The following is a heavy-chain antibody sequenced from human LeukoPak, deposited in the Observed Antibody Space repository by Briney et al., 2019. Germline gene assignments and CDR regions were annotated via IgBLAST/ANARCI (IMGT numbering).Heavy chain of an antibody. Sequence: PGGSLRLSCAASGFSIRSNYMSWVRQAPGKGLEWVSIVYASGNTYYSDSVKGRFTISRDNSKNTLYLQMNSLRAEDTAVYYCAREDLVLLYFDYWGQGTLVTVSS. CDR2: VYASGNT. J-gene: IGHJ4*02. CDR3: AREDLVLLYFDY. V-gene: IGHV3-53*01. CDR1: GFSIRSNY. D-gene: IGHD6-6*01.